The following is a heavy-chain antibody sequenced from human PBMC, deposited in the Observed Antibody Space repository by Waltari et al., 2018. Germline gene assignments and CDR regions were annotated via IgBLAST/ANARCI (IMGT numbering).Heavy chain of an antibody. CDR3: ARVRIFGVVTRRFDY. CDR2: IYHSGST. Sequence: QVQLQESGPGLVKPSGTLSLTCAVSGGSIRSRTWWRWFRQPPGKGLEWIGEIYHSGSTNYNPSLKSRVTISVDKSKNHFSLKLSSVTAADTAVYYCARVRIFGVVTRRFDYWGQGTLVTVSS. J-gene: IGHJ4*02. CDR1: GGSIRSRTW. D-gene: IGHD3-3*01. V-gene: IGHV4-4*02.